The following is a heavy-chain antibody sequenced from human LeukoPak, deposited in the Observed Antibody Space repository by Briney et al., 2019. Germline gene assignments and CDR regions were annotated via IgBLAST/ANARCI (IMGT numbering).Heavy chain of an antibody. J-gene: IGHJ3*02. CDR3: ARGGTMLRGAFDI. D-gene: IGHD2-8*01. CDR2: IYYSGST. CDR1: GGSISSYY. V-gene: IGHV4-59*01. Sequence: PSETLSLTCTVSGGSISSYYWSWIRQPPGKGLEWIGYIYYSGSTNYNPSLKSRVTISVDTSKNQFSLKLSSVTAADTAVYYCARGGTMLRGAFDIWGQGTMVTVSS.